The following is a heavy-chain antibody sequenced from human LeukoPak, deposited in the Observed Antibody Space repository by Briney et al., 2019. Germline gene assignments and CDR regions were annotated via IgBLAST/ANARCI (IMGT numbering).Heavy chain of an antibody. J-gene: IGHJ4*02. CDR1: GFTFSSFV. CDR3: AKNDGNIWQPHS. Sequence: GGSLRLSCSTSGFTFSSFVMQWVRQTPGKGLEYISVISTDGSQYYPDSVKGRFTIFRDNSRNTLYLQMNSLRPEDTAIYYCAKNDGNIWQPHSWGQGTLVTVSS. V-gene: IGHV3-64D*06. CDR2: ISTDGSQ.